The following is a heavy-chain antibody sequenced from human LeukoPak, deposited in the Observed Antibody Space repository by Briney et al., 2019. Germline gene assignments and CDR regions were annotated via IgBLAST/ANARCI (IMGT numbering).Heavy chain of an antibody. D-gene: IGHD2-2*01. CDR2: ISGSGGST. V-gene: IGHV3-23*01. CDR3: ARGPRYCSSTSCLTEYYYSYMDV. Sequence: GGTLRLSCAASGFTFSSYAMSWVRQAPGKGLEWVSAISGSGGSTYYADSVKGRFTISRDNSKNTLYLQMNSLRAEDTAVYYCARGPRYCSSTSCLTEYYYSYMDVWGKGTTVTVSS. CDR1: GFTFSSYA. J-gene: IGHJ6*03.